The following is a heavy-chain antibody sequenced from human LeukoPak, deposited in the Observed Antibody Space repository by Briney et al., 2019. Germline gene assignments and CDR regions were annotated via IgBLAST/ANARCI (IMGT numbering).Heavy chain of an antibody. Sequence: GGSLRLSCAASGFNFNTYGMHWVRQTPGRGLEWVAFIRYDGSSKYNTDSVKGRFTISRDNAKNSLYLQMNSLRAEDMALYYCAKGGLEWLFGSGSGYGGEAAFDIWGQGTMVTVSS. CDR2: IRYDGSSK. D-gene: IGHD3-3*01. V-gene: IGHV3-30*02. J-gene: IGHJ3*02. CDR3: AKGGLEWLFGSGSGYGGEAAFDI. CDR1: GFNFNTYG.